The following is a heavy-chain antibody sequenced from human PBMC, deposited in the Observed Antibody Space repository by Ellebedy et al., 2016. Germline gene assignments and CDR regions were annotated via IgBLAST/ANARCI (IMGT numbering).Heavy chain of an antibody. Sequence: ASVKVSXXASGYTFTGYYMHWVRQAPGQGLEWIGWINPNSGGTNYAQKFQGWVTMTRDTSISTAYMELSRLRSDDTAVYYCAREGYCSGGSCYFDYWGQGTLVTVSS. D-gene: IGHD2-15*01. CDR1: GYTFTGYY. V-gene: IGHV1-2*04. J-gene: IGHJ4*02. CDR3: AREGYCSGGSCYFDY. CDR2: INPNSGGT.